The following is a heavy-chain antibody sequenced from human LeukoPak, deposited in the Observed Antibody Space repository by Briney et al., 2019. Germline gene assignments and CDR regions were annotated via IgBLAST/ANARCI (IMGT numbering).Heavy chain of an antibody. CDR2: ISAYNGNT. CDR1: GYTFTSYG. J-gene: IGHJ2*01. D-gene: IGHD7-27*01. CDR3: ARDPRLNWASYWYFDL. Sequence: GVSVKVSCKASGYTFTSYGISWVRQAPGQGLEWMGWISAYNGNTNYAQKLQGRVTITADKSTSTAYMELSSLRSEDTAVYYCARDPRLNWASYWYFDLWGRGTLVTVSS. V-gene: IGHV1-18*01.